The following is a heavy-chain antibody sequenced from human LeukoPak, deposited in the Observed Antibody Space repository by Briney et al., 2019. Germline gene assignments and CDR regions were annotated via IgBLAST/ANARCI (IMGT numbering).Heavy chain of an antibody. V-gene: IGHV3-30*03. J-gene: IGHJ4*02. D-gene: IGHD2-15*01. CDR1: GFTFSSYG. CDR3: ARDRYCSGGSCYFDY. CDR2: ISYDGSNK. Sequence: GGSLRLSCAASGFTFSSYGMHWVRQAPGKGLEWVPVISYDGSNKYYADSVKGRFTISRDNSKNTLYLQMNSLRAEDTAVYYCARDRYCSGGSCYFDYWAREPWSPSPQ.